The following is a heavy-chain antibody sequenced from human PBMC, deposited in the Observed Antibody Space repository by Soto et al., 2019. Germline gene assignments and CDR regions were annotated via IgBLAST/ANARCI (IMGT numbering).Heavy chain of an antibody. Sequence: SETLSLTCAVYGGSFSGYYGSWIRQPPGKGLEWIGEINHSGSTNYNPSLKSRVTISVDTSKNQFSLKLSSVTAADTAVYYCARGQGTYDFWSGYYNNWFDPWGQGTLVTVSS. V-gene: IGHV4-34*01. D-gene: IGHD3-3*01. CDR2: INHSGST. CDR1: GGSFSGYY. J-gene: IGHJ5*02. CDR3: ARGQGTYDFWSGYYNNWFDP.